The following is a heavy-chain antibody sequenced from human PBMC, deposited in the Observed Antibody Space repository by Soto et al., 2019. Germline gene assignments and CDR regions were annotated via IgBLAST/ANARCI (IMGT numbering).Heavy chain of an antibody. Sequence: GASVKVSCKASGYTFTSYAMHWVRQAPGQRLEWMGWVNAGNGNTKYSQKFQGRVTITRDTSASTAYMELSSLRSEDTAVYYCARDDNYYDNSGLIFDAFDIWGQGTMVTV. CDR3: ARDDNYYDNSGLIFDAFDI. V-gene: IGHV1-3*01. D-gene: IGHD3-22*01. J-gene: IGHJ3*02. CDR1: GYTFTSYA. CDR2: VNAGNGNT.